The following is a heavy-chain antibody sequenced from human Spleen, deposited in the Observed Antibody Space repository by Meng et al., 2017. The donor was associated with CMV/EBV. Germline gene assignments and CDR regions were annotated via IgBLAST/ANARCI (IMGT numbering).Heavy chain of an antibody. V-gene: IGHV1-2*02. CDR3: AREDIVDPGEHPCFEY. CDR2: INPNSGGT. J-gene: IGHJ4*02. Sequence: QVQLVQSGAEVKKPXAXVKVSXXASGYTFTGYYMHWVRQAPGQGLEWMGWINPNSGGTNYAQKFQGRVTMTRDTSISTAYMELSRLRSDDTAVYYCAREDIVDPGEHPCFEYWGQGTLVTVSS. CDR1: GYTFTGYY. D-gene: IGHD5-12*01.